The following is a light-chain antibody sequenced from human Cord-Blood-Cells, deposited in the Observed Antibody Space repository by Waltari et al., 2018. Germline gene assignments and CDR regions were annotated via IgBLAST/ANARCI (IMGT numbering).Light chain of an antibody. Sequence: ELVMTHSPATPSVSPGERATLCCRASQRVSSHLAWYQQQPGQAPRLLTYGASTRSTGIPARFSGSGSGTECTLTISSLQSEDVAVYYCQQYNNWPPGTFGQGTKVEIK. CDR3: QQYNNWPPGT. J-gene: IGKJ1*01. CDR1: QRVSSH. CDR2: GAS. V-gene: IGKV3-15*01.